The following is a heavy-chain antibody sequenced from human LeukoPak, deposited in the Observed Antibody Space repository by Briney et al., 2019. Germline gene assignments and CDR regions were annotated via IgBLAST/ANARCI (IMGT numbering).Heavy chain of an antibody. CDR3: ARSGSDFDY. V-gene: IGHV3-23*01. CDR1: GFTFSSHG. J-gene: IGHJ4*02. D-gene: IGHD1-26*01. CDR2: IRGDGVTT. Sequence: GGSLRLSCAASGFTFSSHGMNWVRQAPGKGLEWVSGIRGDGVTTYYADSVKGRFTISRDNSKNTLYLQMNSLRAVDTAVYYCARSGSDFDYWGQGTLVTVSS.